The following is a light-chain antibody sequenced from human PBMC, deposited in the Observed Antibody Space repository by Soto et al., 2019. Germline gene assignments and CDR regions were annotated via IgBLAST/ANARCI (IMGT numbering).Light chain of an antibody. Sequence: EIVLTQSPGTLSLSPGATATLSCRASQSVSSNYLAWFQQKPGQAPRLLIYGASSRATGIPDRFSGSGSGTDFTLTISRLEPEDFAVYYCHQYGRSPIYTFGPGTRWIS. J-gene: IGKJ3*01. CDR1: QSVSSNY. CDR3: HQYGRSPIYT. V-gene: IGKV3-20*01. CDR2: GAS.